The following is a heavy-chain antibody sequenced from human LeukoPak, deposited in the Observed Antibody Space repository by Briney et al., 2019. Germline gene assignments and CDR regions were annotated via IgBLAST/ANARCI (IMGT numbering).Heavy chain of an antibody. CDR1: GFTFSSYA. D-gene: IGHD3-10*01. CDR2: IKQDGSEK. CDR3: ARDSFDYYGSGSYYGLDV. V-gene: IGHV3-7*01. J-gene: IGHJ6*04. Sequence: PGGSLRLSCAASGFTFSSYAMSWVRQAPGRGLEWVANIKQDGSEKYYVDSVKGRFTISRDNAKNSLYLQMNSLRAEDTAVYSCARDSFDYYGSGSYYGLDVWGKGTTVTISS.